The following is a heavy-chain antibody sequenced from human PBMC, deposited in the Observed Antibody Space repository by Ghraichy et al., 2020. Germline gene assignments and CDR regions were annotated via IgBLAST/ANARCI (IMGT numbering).Heavy chain of an antibody. J-gene: IGHJ5*02. CDR3: ARGHYDILTVYSGHNWFDP. Sequence: SQTLSLTCTVSGGSISTYYWSWIRQPPGKGLEWIGNIYYRGSTKYNPSLKSRVAISVDTSKNQFSLKLSSVTAADTALYYCARGHYDILTVYSGHNWFDPWGQGTLVTVSS. CDR1: GGSISTYY. V-gene: IGHV4-59*01. CDR2: IYYRGST. D-gene: IGHD3-9*01.